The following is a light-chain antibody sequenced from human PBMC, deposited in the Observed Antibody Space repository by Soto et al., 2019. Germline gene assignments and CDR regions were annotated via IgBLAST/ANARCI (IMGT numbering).Light chain of an antibody. Sequence: DIQMTQSPSSLSASVGDRVTITCRASQSISSYLNWYQQKPGKAPKLLIYAASSLQSGVPSRFSGSGSGTDFTLTISSLEAEDFAVYYCQQRSDWPPTFGQGTKVDIK. CDR2: AAS. V-gene: IGKV1-39*01. CDR3: QQRSDWPPT. CDR1: QSISSY. J-gene: IGKJ1*01.